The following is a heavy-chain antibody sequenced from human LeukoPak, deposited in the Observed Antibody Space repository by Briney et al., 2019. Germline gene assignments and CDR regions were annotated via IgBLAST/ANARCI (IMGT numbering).Heavy chain of an antibody. J-gene: IGHJ4*02. CDR3: ARGSYCSGGSCYPDQYYFDY. Sequence: SETLSLTCTVSGGSISSYYWSWIRQPPGKGLEWIGYIYYSGSTNYNPSLKSRVTISVDTSKNQFSLKLSSVTAADTAVYYCARGSYCSGGSCYPDQYYFDYWGQGTLVTVSS. CDR2: IYYSGST. V-gene: IGHV4-59*12. D-gene: IGHD2-15*01. CDR1: GGSISSYY.